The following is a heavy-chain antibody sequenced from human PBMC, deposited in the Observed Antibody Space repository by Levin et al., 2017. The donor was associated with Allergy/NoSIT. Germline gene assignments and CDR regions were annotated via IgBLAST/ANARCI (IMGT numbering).Heavy chain of an antibody. CDR3: ARGSSGSIWYYFDY. D-gene: IGHD3-10*01. J-gene: IGHJ4*02. CDR2: INPNSGGT. V-gene: IGHV1-2*02. CDR1: GYTFIDYY. Sequence: ASVKVSCKASGYTFIDYYIHWVRRAPGQGLEWMGWINPNSGGTNYAQKFQGRVTMTRDTSISTAYMELSRLRSDDTAVYYCARGSSGSIWYYFDYWGQETLVTVSS.